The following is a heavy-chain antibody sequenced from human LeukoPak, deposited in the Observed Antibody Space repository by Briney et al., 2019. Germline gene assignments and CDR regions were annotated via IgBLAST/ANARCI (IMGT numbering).Heavy chain of an antibody. Sequence: GGSLRLSCAASGFTFSSYWMSWVRQAPGKGLEWVANIKQDGSEKYYVDSVKGRFTISRDNAKNSLYLQMNSLRAEDTAVYYCAKDLTPRDSRSWYTDAFDIWGQGTMVTVSS. J-gene: IGHJ3*02. D-gene: IGHD6-13*01. CDR1: GFTFSSYW. CDR3: AKDLTPRDSRSWYTDAFDI. V-gene: IGHV3-7*03. CDR2: IKQDGSEK.